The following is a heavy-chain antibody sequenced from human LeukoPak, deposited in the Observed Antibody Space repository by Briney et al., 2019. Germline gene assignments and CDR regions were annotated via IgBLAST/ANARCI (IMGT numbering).Heavy chain of an antibody. D-gene: IGHD3-9*01. Sequence: ASVKVSCKASGYTFTSYGISWVRQAPGQGLEWMGWISAYNGNTNYAQKLQGRVTMTTDTSTSTAYMELRSLRSDDTAAYYCARDGYYDILTGYSYFDYWGQGTLVTVSS. CDR1: GYTFTSYG. CDR3: ARDGYYDILTGYSYFDY. J-gene: IGHJ4*02. CDR2: ISAYNGNT. V-gene: IGHV1-18*01.